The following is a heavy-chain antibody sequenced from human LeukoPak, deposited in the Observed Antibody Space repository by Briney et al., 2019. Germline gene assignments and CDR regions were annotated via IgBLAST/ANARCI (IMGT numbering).Heavy chain of an antibody. CDR2: ISWNSDSI. CDR3: AKDILRDYGSGSPSLDY. V-gene: IGHV3-9*01. Sequence: GGSLRLSCAASGFTFDDYAMHWVRQAPGKGLEWVSGISWNSDSIGYADSVKGRFTISRDNAKNSLYLQMNSLRAEDTALYYCAKDILRDYGSGSPSLDYWGQGTLVTVSS. J-gene: IGHJ4*02. CDR1: GFTFDDYA. D-gene: IGHD3-10*01.